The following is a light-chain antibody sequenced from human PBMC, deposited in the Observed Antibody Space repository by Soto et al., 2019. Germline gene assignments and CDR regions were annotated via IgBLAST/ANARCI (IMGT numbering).Light chain of an antibody. V-gene: IGKV1-5*03. CDR1: QTISSW. CDR3: HQYGSSPGT. Sequence: DIQMTQSPSTLSASVGDRVTITCRASQTISSWLAWYQQKPGKAPKLLIYKASTLKSGVPSRFSGSGSGTDFTLTISRLEPEDFAVYYCHQYGSSPGTFGQGTTVDIK. CDR2: KAS. J-gene: IGKJ1*01.